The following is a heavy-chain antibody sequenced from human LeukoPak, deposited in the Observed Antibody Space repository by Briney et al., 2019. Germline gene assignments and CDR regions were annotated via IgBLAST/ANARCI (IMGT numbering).Heavy chain of an antibody. Sequence: GGSLRLSCAASGFTFSSYAMSWVRQAPGKGLEWVSAISGSGGSTYYADSVKGRFTISRDNSKNTLYLQMNSLRAEDTAVYYCAKDDRDSSGWYSDLFDYWGQGTLVTVSS. CDR2: ISGSGGST. D-gene: IGHD6-19*01. CDR3: AKDDRDSSGWYSDLFDY. V-gene: IGHV3-23*01. CDR1: GFTFSSYA. J-gene: IGHJ4*02.